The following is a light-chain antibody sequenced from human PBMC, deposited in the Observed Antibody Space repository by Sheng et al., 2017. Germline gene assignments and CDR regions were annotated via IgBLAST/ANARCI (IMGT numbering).Light chain of an antibody. CDR3: QQYGSSPRVT. V-gene: IGKV3-20*01. J-gene: IGKJ3*01. Sequence: EIVLTQSPGTLSLSPGERVTLSCRARQSVSSSYLAWYQQKPGQAPRLLIYGASSRAAGIPDRFSGSGSGTDFTLTISRLEPEDFAVYYCQQYGSSPRVTFGPRTKVGYQ. CDR1: QSVSSSY. CDR2: GAS.